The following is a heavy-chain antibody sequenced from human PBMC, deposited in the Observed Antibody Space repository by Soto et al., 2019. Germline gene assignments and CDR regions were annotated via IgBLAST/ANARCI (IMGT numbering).Heavy chain of an antibody. J-gene: IGHJ4*02. CDR1: GFTFNSYA. V-gene: IGHV3-23*01. CDR2: ISGGGGGT. Sequence: GGSLRLSCAASGFTFNSYAMNWVRQAPGKGLEWVSSISGGGGGTYYTDSVKGRLTISRDNSKNTLYLQMNSLRAEDTALYYCAKGSHYDILTAYHAFDYWGPGTLVTVSS. D-gene: IGHD3-9*01. CDR3: AKGSHYDILTAYHAFDY.